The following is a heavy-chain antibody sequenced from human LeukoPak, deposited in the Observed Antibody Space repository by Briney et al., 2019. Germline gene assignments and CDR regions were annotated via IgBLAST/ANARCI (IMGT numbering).Heavy chain of an antibody. CDR2: VDPEDGET. CDR1: GYTFTDYY. V-gene: IGHV1-69-2*01. J-gene: IGHJ6*03. D-gene: IGHD2-2*01. Sequence: ASVKISCKVSGYTFTDYYMHWVQQAPGKGLEWMGLVDPEDGETIYAEKFQGRVTITADTSTDTAYMELSSLRSEDTAVHYCATADCSSTSCYPYYMDVWGKGTTVTVSS. CDR3: ATADCSSTSCYPYYMDV.